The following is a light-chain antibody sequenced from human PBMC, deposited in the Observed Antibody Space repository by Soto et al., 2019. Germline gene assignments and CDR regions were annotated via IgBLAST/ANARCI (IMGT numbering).Light chain of an antibody. CDR2: GAS. V-gene: IGKV3-15*01. CDR3: QQYRNSPRT. Sequence: IVLTQSPATLSVSPGDRVTLSCGASQSVDINLAWYQQKAGQAPRLLVYGASTKTTDMPGRFSGRGSGTEFTLTINNLQSEDFAVYYCQQYRNSPRTFGQGTKVDIK. CDR1: QSVDIN. J-gene: IGKJ1*01.